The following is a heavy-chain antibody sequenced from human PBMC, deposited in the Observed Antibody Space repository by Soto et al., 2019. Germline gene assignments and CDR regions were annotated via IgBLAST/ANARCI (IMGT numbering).Heavy chain of an antibody. V-gene: IGHV1-18*01. CDR1: GYTFTSYG. D-gene: IGHD1-26*01. CDR3: ARHPYSGSYPGYFDY. CDR2: ISAYNGNT. J-gene: IGHJ4*02. Sequence: QVQLVQSGAEVKKPGASVKVSCKASGYTFTSYGISWVRQAPGQGLEWMGWISAYNGNTNYAQKLQGRVTMTTDTPTSTAYVELRSLRSDDTAVYYCARHPYSGSYPGYFDYWGQGTLVTVSS.